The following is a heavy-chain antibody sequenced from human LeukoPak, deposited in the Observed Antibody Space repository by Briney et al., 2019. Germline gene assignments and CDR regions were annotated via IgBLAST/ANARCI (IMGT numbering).Heavy chain of an antibody. J-gene: IGHJ4*02. CDR3: ARDRRLRFLEWSLRMYYFDY. CDR2: INPTGDTT. D-gene: IGHD3-3*01. V-gene: IGHV1-46*01. CDR1: GYTFTSHY. Sequence: ASVKVSCKASGYTFTSHYMHWVRQAPGQGLEWMGVINPTGDTTRYAQKFQGRVTMTTDTSTSTAYMELRSLRSDDTAVYYCARDRRLRFLEWSLRMYYFDYWGQGTLVTVSS.